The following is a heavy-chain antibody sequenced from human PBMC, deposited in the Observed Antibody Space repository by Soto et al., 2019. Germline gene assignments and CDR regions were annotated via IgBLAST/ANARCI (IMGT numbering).Heavy chain of an antibody. D-gene: IGHD3-3*01. CDR1: GYTFTSYG. CDR3: ARKHDYRSGYPISPYY. J-gene: IGHJ4*02. V-gene: IGHV1-18*01. CDR2: ISAYNGNT. Sequence: ASVKVSCKASGYTFTSYGISWVRQAPGQGLEWMGWISAYNGNTNYAQKLQGRVTMTTDTSKSTAYMELSSLRSEDTPVYYRARKHDYRSGYPISPYYCGQVTLVAVSS.